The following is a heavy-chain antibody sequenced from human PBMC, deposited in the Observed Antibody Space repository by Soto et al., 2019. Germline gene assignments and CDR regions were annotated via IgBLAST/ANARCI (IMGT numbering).Heavy chain of an antibody. D-gene: IGHD3-3*02. V-gene: IGHV6-1*01. CDR1: GDSVSSNSAA. J-gene: IGHJ6*02. CDR3: AREWRIHFSYSSQGYYHGMDV. Sequence: PSQTLSLTCAISGDSVSSNSAAWNWIRQSPSRGLEWLGKTYYRSKWYNDYAVPVKGRITINPDASKNQFSLQLNSVTPEDTAVYYCAREWRIHFSYSSQGYYHGMDVWGRGTTVTVSS. CDR2: TYYRSKWYN.